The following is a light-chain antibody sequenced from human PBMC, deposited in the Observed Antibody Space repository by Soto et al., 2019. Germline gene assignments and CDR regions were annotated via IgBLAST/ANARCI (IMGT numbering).Light chain of an antibody. V-gene: IGLV2-14*01. Sequence: QSVLTQPASVSGSPGQSITISCTGTSSDVGRYHYVSWYQHHPGKAPKLVIYEVTNRPPGVSNRFAGSKSGNTASLTISGSQAEDEADYYCSSYTSSSTAWVFGGGTQLT. CDR3: SSYTSSSTAWV. CDR1: SSDVGRYHY. J-gene: IGLJ3*02. CDR2: EVT.